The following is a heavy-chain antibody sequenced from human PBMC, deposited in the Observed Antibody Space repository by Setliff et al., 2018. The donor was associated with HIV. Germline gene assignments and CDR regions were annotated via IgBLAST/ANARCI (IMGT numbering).Heavy chain of an antibody. D-gene: IGHD2-2*01. V-gene: IGHV4-34*01. CDR2: INHSGNT. CDR3: ARDRTVPTAMRGYYYYGLDV. CDR1: GGSFSGYY. Sequence: PSETLSLTCAVYGGSFSGYYWSWIRQPPGKGLEWIGEINHSGNTNYNPSLKSRVTISVDTSKNQFSLRLNSVTAADTAVYFCARDRTVPTAMRGYYYYGLDVWGQGTTVTVSS. J-gene: IGHJ6*02.